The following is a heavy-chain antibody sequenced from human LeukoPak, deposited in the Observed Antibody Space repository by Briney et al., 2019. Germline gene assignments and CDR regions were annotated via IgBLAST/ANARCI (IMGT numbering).Heavy chain of an antibody. J-gene: IGHJ4*02. CDR1: GFTFSSYG. Sequence: GGSLRLSCAASGFTFSSYGMHWVRQAPGKGLEWVAVISYDGSNKYYADSVKGRFTISRDNSKNTLYLQMNSLRAEDTAVYYCAKGNNRWYLDYWGQGTLVTVSS. CDR2: ISYDGSNK. V-gene: IGHV3-30*18. CDR3: AKGNNRWYLDY. D-gene: IGHD1/OR15-1a*01.